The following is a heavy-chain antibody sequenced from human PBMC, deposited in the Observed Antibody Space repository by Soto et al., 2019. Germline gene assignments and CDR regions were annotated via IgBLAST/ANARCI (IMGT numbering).Heavy chain of an antibody. D-gene: IGHD3-10*01. J-gene: IGHJ4*02. V-gene: IGHV3-48*01. CDR1: GFSGSSYS. CDR2: ISSSSSTI. Sequence: PGGCLGLSCAASGFSGSSYSMNWVRQAPGKGLEWVSYISSSSSTIYYADSVKGRFTISRDNAKNSLYLQMNSLRAEDTAVYYCARDGEFSSFDYSGQGTLVTVSS. CDR3: ARDGEFSSFDY.